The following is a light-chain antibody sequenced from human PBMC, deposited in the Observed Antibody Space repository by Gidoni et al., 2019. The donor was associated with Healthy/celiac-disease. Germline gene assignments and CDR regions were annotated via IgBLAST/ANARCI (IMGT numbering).Light chain of an antibody. CDR3: QHFGN. CDR1: QSISSSQ. V-gene: IGKV3-20*01. CDR2: GVS. Sequence: EIVLTQSPGTLSLSPGQSANLSCRASQSISSSQLAWYQQKPGQAPRPLMYGVSSRATGIPDRFSGSGSGTDFTLTISRLEPEDFAVYYCQHFGNFGGGTKVE. J-gene: IGKJ4*01.